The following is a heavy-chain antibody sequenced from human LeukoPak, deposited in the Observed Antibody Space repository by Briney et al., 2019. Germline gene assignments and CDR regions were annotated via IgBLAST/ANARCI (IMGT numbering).Heavy chain of an antibody. CDR1: GYTFTSYY. J-gene: IGHJ4*02. CDR3: ARDSCGDYVGLVLSATHGNYYFDY. V-gene: IGHV1-46*01. D-gene: IGHD4-17*01. CDR2: INPSGGST. Sequence: ASVKVSCKASGYTFTSYYMHWVRQAPGQGLEWMGIINPSGGSTSYAQKFQGRVTMTRDTSTSTVYMELSSLRSEDTAVYYCARDSCGDYVGLVLSATHGNYYFDYWGQGTLVTVSS.